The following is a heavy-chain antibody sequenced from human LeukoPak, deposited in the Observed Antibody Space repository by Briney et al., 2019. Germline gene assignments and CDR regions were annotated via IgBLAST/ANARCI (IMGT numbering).Heavy chain of an antibody. Sequence: GGSLRLSCAASGFTFTDYWMTWVRQAPGKGLEGVAHIKQDGSEKYYVDSVMGRFTVSRDNAKSSLYLQMNSLRDEDTAVYYCARDREGSSWYDYWGQGTLVTVSS. V-gene: IGHV3-7*04. D-gene: IGHD6-13*01. CDR3: ARDREGSSWYDY. CDR2: IKQDGSEK. CDR1: GFTFTDYW. J-gene: IGHJ4*02.